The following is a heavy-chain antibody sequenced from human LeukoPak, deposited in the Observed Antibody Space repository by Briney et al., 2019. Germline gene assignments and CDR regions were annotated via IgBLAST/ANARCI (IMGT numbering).Heavy chain of an antibody. V-gene: IGHV3-30*03. CDR1: GFTFSSYG. CDR3: ARDSYCSSTSCYTGTGDY. Sequence: GGSLRLSCAASGFTFSSYGMHWVRQAPGKGLEWVAVISYDGSNKYYADSVKGRFTISRDNSKNTLYLQMNSLRAEDTAVYYCARDSYCSSTSCYTGTGDYWGQGTLVTVSS. CDR2: ISYDGSNK. J-gene: IGHJ4*02. D-gene: IGHD2-2*02.